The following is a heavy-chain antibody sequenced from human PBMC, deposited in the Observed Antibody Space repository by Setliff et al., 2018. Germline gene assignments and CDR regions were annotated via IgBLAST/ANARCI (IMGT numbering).Heavy chain of an antibody. V-gene: IGHV1-18*01. CDR3: ARVSEAAAAGFDY. CDR2: FNVGHGYT. D-gene: IGHD6-13*01. Sequence: ASVKVSCKASGYTFTSYGISWVRQAPGQGLEWMGWFNVGHGYTKYSQKFQGRVTMTSDTSASTAYMELRSLRSDDTAVYYCARVSEAAAAGFDYWGQGTLVTVSS. J-gene: IGHJ4*02. CDR1: GYTFTSYG.